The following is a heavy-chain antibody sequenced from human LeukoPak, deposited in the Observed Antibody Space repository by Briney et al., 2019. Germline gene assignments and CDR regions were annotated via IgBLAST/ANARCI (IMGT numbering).Heavy chain of an antibody. D-gene: IGHD3-10*01. Sequence: GGSLRLSCSASGFDFSTYAMHWVRQAPGKGLDWVAIIWLDGSKFYADSVKGRFTISRDNSQNTLYLHMNSLRPDDTAMYFCAKRGESSNWKYIGSWGQGTLVTVSS. V-gene: IGHV3-30*02. CDR1: GFDFSTYA. CDR3: AKRGESSNWKYIGS. CDR2: IWLDGSK. J-gene: IGHJ4*02.